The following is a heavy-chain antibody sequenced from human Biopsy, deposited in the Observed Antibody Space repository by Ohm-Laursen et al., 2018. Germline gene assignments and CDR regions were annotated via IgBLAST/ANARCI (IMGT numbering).Heavy chain of an antibody. Sequence: SSVKVSCNASGVTFDTYAFGWARQAPGQGLEWMGGRIPYFNTTYYARNFQDRAVITADRSARTTDMQLSGLRPDDTAVYYCVGGQRGPPIGVTVPGDAFDLWGPGAMVTVSP. CDR3: VGGQRGPPIGVTVPGDAFDL. CDR1: GVTFDTYA. J-gene: IGHJ3*01. D-gene: IGHD2/OR15-2a*01. V-gene: IGHV1-69*01. CDR2: RIPYFNTT.